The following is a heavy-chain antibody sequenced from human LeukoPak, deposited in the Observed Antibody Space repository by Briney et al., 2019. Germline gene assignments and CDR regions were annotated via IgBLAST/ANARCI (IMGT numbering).Heavy chain of an antibody. CDR1: GDSVSSGSSY. CDR2: IYNSGST. V-gene: IGHV4-61*01. CDR3: ARERYYYDSSSEGNY. Sequence: SETLSLTCTVSGDSVSSGSSYWSWIRQPPGKGLEWIGHIYNSGSTIYNPSLKSRVTISVDTSRNQFSLKLSSVTAADTAVYYCARERYYYDSSSEGNYWGQGTLVTVSS. J-gene: IGHJ4*02. D-gene: IGHD3-22*01.